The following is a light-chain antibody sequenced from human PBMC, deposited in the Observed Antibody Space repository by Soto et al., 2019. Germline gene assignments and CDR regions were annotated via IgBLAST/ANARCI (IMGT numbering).Light chain of an antibody. CDR1: QGISSY. V-gene: IGKV1-8*01. Sequence: AIRMTQSPSSLSASTGDRVTITCRASQGISSYLAWYQQKPGKAPKLLIYAASTLQSGVPSRYSGSGSGTDFTLTICCLQSEDFATYYCQQYYSYPLTVGQGTKVEIK. CDR3: QQYYSYPLT. J-gene: IGKJ1*01. CDR2: AAS.